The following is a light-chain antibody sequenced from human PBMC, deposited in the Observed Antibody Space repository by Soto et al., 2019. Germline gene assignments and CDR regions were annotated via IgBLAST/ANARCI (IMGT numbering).Light chain of an antibody. Sequence: DIQMTQSPSTVSASVGDRVTITCRASQGITTWLAWYQQTPGKAPRLLIYAASSLQSGIPSRFSGSGSGTDFTLTISGLQPEDFAIYYCQQTDNFPLTFGGGTKVEIK. CDR3: QQTDNFPLT. V-gene: IGKV1-12*01. CDR2: AAS. CDR1: QGITTW. J-gene: IGKJ4*01.